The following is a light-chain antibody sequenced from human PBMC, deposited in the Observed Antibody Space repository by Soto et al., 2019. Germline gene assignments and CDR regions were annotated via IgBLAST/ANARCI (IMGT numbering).Light chain of an antibody. J-gene: IGKJ5*01. V-gene: IGKV2-30*01. CDR2: KVS. CDR1: QSLVYNDGNTY. CDR3: MQDTHWPPT. Sequence: DVVMTQSPLSLPVTLGQPASISCRSSQSLVYNDGNTYLNWFQQRPGQSPRRLIYKVSNRDSGVPDRFSGSGSSTDFTLKINRVEAEDVGVYYCMQDTHWPPTFGQGTRLEIK.